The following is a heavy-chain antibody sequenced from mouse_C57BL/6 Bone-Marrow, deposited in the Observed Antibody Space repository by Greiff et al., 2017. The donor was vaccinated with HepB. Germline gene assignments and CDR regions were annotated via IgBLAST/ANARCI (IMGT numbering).Heavy chain of an antibody. CDR1: GYTFTSYG. CDR2: IYPRSGNT. J-gene: IGHJ4*01. CDR3: ARSDPLSYAMDY. V-gene: IGHV1-81*01. D-gene: IGHD6-1*01. Sequence: VQLVESGAELARPGASVKLSCKASGYTFTSYGISWVKQRTGQGLEWIGEIYPRSGNTYYNEKFKGKATLTADKSSSTAYMELRSLTSEDSAVYFCARSDPLSYAMDYWGQGTSVTVSS.